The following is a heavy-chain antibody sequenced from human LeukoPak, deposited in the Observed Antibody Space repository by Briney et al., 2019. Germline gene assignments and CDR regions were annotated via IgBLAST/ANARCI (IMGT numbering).Heavy chain of an antibody. J-gene: IGHJ4*02. V-gene: IGHV3-23*01. CDR1: GFTFSSYA. CDR3: ARDLKLGTSYEFDY. D-gene: IGHD1-7*01. Sequence: PGGSLRLSCAASGFTFSSYAMSWVRQAPGKGLEWVSAISGSGGSTYYADSVKGRFTISRDNAKNSLYLQMNSLRVEDTAVYYCARDLKLGTSYEFDYWGQGTLVTVSS. CDR2: ISGSGGST.